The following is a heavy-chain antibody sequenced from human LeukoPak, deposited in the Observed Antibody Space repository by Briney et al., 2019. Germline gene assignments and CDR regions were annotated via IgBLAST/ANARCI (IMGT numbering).Heavy chain of an antibody. D-gene: IGHD3-3*01. V-gene: IGHV1-8*03. CDR2: MNPNSGNT. CDR3: ARAEEGYYDFWSGYMGDYYMDV. CDR1: GYTFTSYD. J-gene: IGHJ6*03. Sequence: ASVKVSCKASGYTFTSYDINWVRQATGQGLEWMGWMNPNSGNTGYAQKFQGRVTITRNTSISTAYMELSSLRSEDTAVYYCARAEEGYYDFWSGYMGDYYMDVWGKGTTVTVSS.